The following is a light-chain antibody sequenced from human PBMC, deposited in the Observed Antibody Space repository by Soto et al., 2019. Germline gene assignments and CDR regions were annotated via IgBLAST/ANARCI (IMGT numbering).Light chain of an antibody. CDR1: QSVLYSSNNNNY. CDR3: QQYYSTPWT. J-gene: IGKJ1*01. Sequence: DIVMTQSPDSLAVSLGERATLNCKSSQSVLYSSNNNNYLAWYQQKPGQPPKLLIYWASTRESGVPDRFSGSGSGTDFTFTISSLQAEDVAIYYCQQYYSTPWTFGQGTKVVIK. V-gene: IGKV4-1*01. CDR2: WAS.